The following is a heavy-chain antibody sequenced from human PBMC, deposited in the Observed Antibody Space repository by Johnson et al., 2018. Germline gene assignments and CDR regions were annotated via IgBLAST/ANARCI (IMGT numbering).Heavy chain of an antibody. V-gene: IGHV3-74*01. D-gene: IGHD2-2*01. CDR3: SRGTRDWPGMDY. J-gene: IGHJ4*02. Sequence: VQLQESGGDLVQPGGSLRLSCVGSGFTFRSHWMHWVRQAPGKGLVWFTRINDDATYTSYADSVRGRFTISRDDAKNTLYLEMNSLRVEDTAIYSCSRGTRDWPGMDYWGQGTLVTVNS. CDR1: GFTFRSHW. CDR2: INDDATYT.